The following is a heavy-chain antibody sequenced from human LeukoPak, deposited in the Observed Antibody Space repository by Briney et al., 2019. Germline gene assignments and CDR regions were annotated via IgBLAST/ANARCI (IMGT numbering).Heavy chain of an antibody. D-gene: IGHD5/OR15-5a*01. J-gene: IGHJ4*02. CDR1: GGSVSSGNYY. CDR2: IGYSGST. V-gene: IGHV4-61*01. CDR3: ARGGPSLGVDY. Sequence: SETLSLTCTVSGGSVSSGNYYWSWIRQPPGKGLEWIGYIGYSGSTNYNPSLKSRVTISVDTSKNRFSLRLSSVTAADTAVYYCARGGPSLGVDYWGQGTLVTVSS.